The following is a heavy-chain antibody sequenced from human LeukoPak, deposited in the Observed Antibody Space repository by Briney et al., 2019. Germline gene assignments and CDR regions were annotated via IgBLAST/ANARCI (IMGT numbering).Heavy chain of an antibody. J-gene: IGHJ4*02. Sequence: GGSLRLSCAASGFTFSSYGMHWVRQAPGKGLEWVAVISYDGSNKYYADSVKGRFTISRDNSKNTLYLQMNSLRAEDTAVYYCAKDFSYSSYYFDYWGQGTLVTVSS. CDR2: ISYDGSNK. D-gene: IGHD6-19*01. CDR1: GFTFSSYG. CDR3: AKDFSYSSYYFDY. V-gene: IGHV3-30*18.